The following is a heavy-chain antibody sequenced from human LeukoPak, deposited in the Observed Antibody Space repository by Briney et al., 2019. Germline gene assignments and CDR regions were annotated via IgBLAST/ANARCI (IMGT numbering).Heavy chain of an antibody. CDR3: ARDWIDRSLDY. CDR2: LSPHGNYE. J-gene: IGHJ4*02. D-gene: IGHD2-2*03. CDR1: GFTFSDYG. V-gene: IGHV3-33*01. Sequence: GGSLRLSCTASGFTFSDYGIHWVRQAPGKGLEWVAVLSPHGNYEYYADSVQGRFTISKEDSKNTVYLQMNSLRDDETAVYYCARDWIDRSLDYWGQGTLVTVSS.